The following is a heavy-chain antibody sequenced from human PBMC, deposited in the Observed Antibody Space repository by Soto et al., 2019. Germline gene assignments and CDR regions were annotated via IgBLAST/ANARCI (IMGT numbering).Heavy chain of an antibody. V-gene: IGHV1-69*01. J-gene: IGHJ4*02. CDR1: GGTFSSYA. CDR2: IIPIFGTA. Sequence: QVQLVQSGAEVKKPGSSVKVSCKASGGTFSSYAISWVRQAPGQGLEWMGGIIPIFGTANYAQKFQGRVTNTEDDSTSTGYMELSSLRSEDTAVYYCARENSAHPRRFDYWGEGTLVPVSS. CDR3: ARENSAHPRRFDY.